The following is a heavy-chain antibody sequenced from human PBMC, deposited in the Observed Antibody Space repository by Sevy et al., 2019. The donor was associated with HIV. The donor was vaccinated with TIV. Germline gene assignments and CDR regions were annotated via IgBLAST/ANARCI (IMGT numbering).Heavy chain of an antibody. J-gene: IGHJ5*02. V-gene: IGHV3-33*06. CDR1: GFTFSNYG. CDR3: AKTFAIFGVLGSPDFDP. D-gene: IGHD3-3*01. Sequence: GGSLRLSCAASGFTFSNYGMHWVRQAPGKGLEWVAVIWYDGSYKYYADSVKGRFTISSGNTKSTLYLQMNSLRAEDTAVYYGAKTFAIFGVLGSPDFDPWGQGTLVTVSS. CDR2: IWYDGSYK.